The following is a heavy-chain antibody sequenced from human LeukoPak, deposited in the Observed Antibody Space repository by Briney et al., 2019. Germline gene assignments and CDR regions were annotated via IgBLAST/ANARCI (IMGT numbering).Heavy chain of an antibody. CDR3: ATGVFGVLPDC. Sequence: GGSLRLSCVASRFTLSNFWMSWVRPAPGKGVEWVGRIKNRGDGGTTDYAAAVKGRFTISRDDSKDSLFLQMDSLRTDDTAVYYCATGVFGVLPDCWGQGTLVTVSS. CDR2: IKNRGDGGTT. D-gene: IGHD3-3*01. CDR1: RFTLSNFW. V-gene: IGHV3-15*01. J-gene: IGHJ4*02.